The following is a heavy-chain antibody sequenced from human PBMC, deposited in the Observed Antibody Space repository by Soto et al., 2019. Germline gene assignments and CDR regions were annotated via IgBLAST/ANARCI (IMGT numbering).Heavy chain of an antibody. J-gene: IGHJ6*02. V-gene: IGHV1-69*12. CDR3: AGSVSTIFGVNDYYCGVDV. Sequence: QVQLVQSGAEVKKPGSSVKVSCKASGGTLSSYGISWVRQAPGQGLEWMGGIIPIFGTANYAQKFQGRVPITADESTSTAYMELSSLRSEDPSVYYCAGSVSTIFGVNDYYCGVDVWGQGTAVTVSS. CDR2: IIPIFGTA. CDR1: GGTLSSYG. D-gene: IGHD3-3*01.